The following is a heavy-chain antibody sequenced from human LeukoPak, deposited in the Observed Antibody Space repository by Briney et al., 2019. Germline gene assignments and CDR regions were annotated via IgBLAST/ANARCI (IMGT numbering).Heavy chain of an antibody. CDR2: INHSGST. CDR3: AREHSSSWYGVYYFDY. D-gene: IGHD6-13*01. J-gene: IGHJ4*02. CDR1: GGSFSGYY. V-gene: IGHV4-34*01. Sequence: PSETLSLTCAVYGGSFSGYYWSWIRQPPGKGLEWIGEINHSGSTNYNPSLKSRVTISVDTSKNQFSLKLSSVTAADTAVYYCAREHSSSWYGVYYFDYWGQGTLVIISS.